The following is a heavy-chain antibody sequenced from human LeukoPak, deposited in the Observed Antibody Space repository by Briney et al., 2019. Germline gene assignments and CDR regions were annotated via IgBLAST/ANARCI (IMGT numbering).Heavy chain of an antibody. CDR3: AKYSGSYSAYFDY. V-gene: IGHV3-43*02. D-gene: IGHD1-26*01. Sequence: PGGSLRLSCAASGFTFDDYAMHWVRQAPGKGLEWVSLIRGDGGSTYYADSVKGRFTLSRDNSKNTLYLQMNSLRAEDTAVYYCAKYSGSYSAYFDYWGQGTLVTVSS. J-gene: IGHJ4*02. CDR1: GFTFDDYA. CDR2: IRGDGGST.